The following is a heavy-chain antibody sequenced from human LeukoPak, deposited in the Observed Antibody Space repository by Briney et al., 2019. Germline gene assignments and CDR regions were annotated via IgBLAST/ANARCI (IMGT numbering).Heavy chain of an antibody. J-gene: IGHJ4*02. Sequence: GGSLRLSCAVSGITLSNYGMSWVRQAPGKGLEWVAGISDSGGSTNYADSVKGRFTISRDNLKNTLYLQMNSLRAEDTAVYFCAKRGVVIRVILVGFHKEAYYFDSWGQGALVTVSS. CDR1: GITLSNYG. CDR3: AKRGVVIRVILVGFHKEAYYFDS. V-gene: IGHV3-23*01. CDR2: ISDSGGST. D-gene: IGHD3-22*01.